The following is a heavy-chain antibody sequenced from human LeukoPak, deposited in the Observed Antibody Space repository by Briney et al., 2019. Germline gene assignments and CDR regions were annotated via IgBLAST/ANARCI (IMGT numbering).Heavy chain of an antibody. Sequence: SETLSLTCAVYGGSFSGYYWSWIRQPPGKGLEWIGEINHSGSTNYIPSLKSRVTISVDTSKNQFSLKLSSVTAADTAVYYCARGGRYSGSYFWFDPWGQGTLVTVSS. CDR2: INHSGST. D-gene: IGHD1-26*01. J-gene: IGHJ5*02. CDR1: GGSFSGYY. V-gene: IGHV4-34*01. CDR3: ARGGRYSGSYFWFDP.